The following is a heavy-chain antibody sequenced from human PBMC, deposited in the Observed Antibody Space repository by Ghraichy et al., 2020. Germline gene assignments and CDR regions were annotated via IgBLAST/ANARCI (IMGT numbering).Heavy chain of an antibody. J-gene: IGHJ4*02. CDR2: ISSGGSYI. Sequence: GGSLRLSCAASGFTFSSYRMNWVRQAPGKGLEWVSSISSGGSYIYYADSVKGRFTISRDNAKNSLYLQMNSLRAEDTAVYYCAREAYYYDSSGKTYFDYWGQGTLVTVSS. V-gene: IGHV3-21*01. CDR3: AREAYYYDSSGKTYFDY. CDR1: GFTFSSYR. D-gene: IGHD3-22*01.